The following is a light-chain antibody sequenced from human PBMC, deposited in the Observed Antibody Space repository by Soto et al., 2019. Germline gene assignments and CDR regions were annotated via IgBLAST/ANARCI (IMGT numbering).Light chain of an antibody. CDR3: QQYNNWYT. CDR1: QSVSSN. CDR2: GES. Sequence: EIVMTQSPATLSVSPGERATLSCRASQSVSSNLAWYQQKPGQAPRLLIYGESNRATGIPARFSGSGSGTAFTLTISSLQSEDFAVYYCQQYNNWYTFGQGTKLEIK. J-gene: IGKJ2*01. V-gene: IGKV3-15*01.